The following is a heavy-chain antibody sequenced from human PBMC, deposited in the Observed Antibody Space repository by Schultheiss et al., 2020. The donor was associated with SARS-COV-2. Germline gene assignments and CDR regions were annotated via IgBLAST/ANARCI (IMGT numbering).Heavy chain of an antibody. D-gene: IGHD3-10*01. J-gene: IGHJ4*02. CDR3: ARGKYGSGEGGFDY. V-gene: IGHV4-34*01. Sequence: SQTLSLTCAVYGGSFSGYYWSWIRQPPGKGLEWIGEINHSGSTNYNPSLKSRVTISVDTSKNQFSLKLSSVTAADTAVYYCARGKYGSGEGGFDYWGQGTLVTVSS. CDR1: GGSFSGYY. CDR2: INHSGST.